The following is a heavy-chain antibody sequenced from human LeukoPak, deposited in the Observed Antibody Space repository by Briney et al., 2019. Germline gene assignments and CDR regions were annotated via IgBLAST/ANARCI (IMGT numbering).Heavy chain of an antibody. CDR2: ISSSGSTI. D-gene: IGHD3-10*01. CDR3: ARWGYYGSAGYFDY. CDR1: GFTFSSYE. V-gene: IGHV3-48*03. Sequence: KSGGSLRLSCAASGFTFSSYEMNWVRQAPGKGLEWVSYISSSGSTIYYADSVKGRFNISRDNAKNSLYLQMNGLRAEDTAVYCCARWGYYGSAGYFDYWGQGTLVTVSS. J-gene: IGHJ4*02.